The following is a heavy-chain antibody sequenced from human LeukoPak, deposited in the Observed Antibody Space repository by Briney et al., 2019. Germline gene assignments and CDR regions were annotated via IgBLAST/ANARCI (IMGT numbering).Heavy chain of an antibody. D-gene: IGHD3-10*01. Sequence: GGSLRLSCAASGFTVRSNYMSWVRQAPGKGVEWGSVIYSGRSTYYADSVNGRFTISRDNSKNTLYLQMNSLRAEDTAVYYCARILLWFGELSWAFDIWGQGTMVTVSS. J-gene: IGHJ3*02. CDR1: GFTVRSNY. CDR3: ARILLWFGELSWAFDI. CDR2: IYSGRST. V-gene: IGHV3-53*01.